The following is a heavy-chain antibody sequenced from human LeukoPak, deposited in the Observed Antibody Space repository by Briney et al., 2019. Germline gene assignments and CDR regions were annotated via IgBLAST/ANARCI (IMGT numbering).Heavy chain of an antibody. D-gene: IGHD2-2*03. CDR2: IYYSGST. CDR1: GGSISSYY. V-gene: IGHV4-59*01. J-gene: IGHJ1*01. Sequence: PSETLSLTCTVSGGSISSYYWSWIRQPPGKGLEWIGYIYYSGSTNYNPSLKSRVTISIDTSKNQFSLKLNSVTAADTAVYYCARAPIGYCSSTSCYAEYFQHWGQGTLVTASS. CDR3: ARAPIGYCSSTSCYAEYFQH.